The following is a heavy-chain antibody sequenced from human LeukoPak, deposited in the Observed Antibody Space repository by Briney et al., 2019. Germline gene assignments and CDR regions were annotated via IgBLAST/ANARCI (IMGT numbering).Heavy chain of an antibody. D-gene: IGHD2-15*01. J-gene: IGHJ4*02. Sequence: SETLSLTCAVYGGSFSGYYWSWIRQPPGKGLEWIGEINHSGSTNYNPSLKSRVTISVDTSKNQFSLKLSSVTAADTAVYYCARVGDIGYCSGGSCYYFDYWGQGTLVTVSS. CDR3: ARVGDIGYCSGGSCYYFDY. CDR1: GGSFSGYY. V-gene: IGHV4-34*01. CDR2: INHSGST.